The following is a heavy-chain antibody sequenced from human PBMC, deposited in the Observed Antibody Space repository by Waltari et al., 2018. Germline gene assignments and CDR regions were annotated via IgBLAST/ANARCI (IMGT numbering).Heavy chain of an antibody. J-gene: IGHJ2*01. Sequence: EVQLVESGGGLVKPGGSLRLSCAASGFTFSSYSMNWVRQAPGKGLEWVSSISSSSSYIYHADSVKGRFTISRDNAKNSLYLQMNSLRAEDTAVYYCARAPIWYFDLWGRGTLVTVSS. CDR2: ISSSSSYI. CDR1: GFTFSSYS. CDR3: ARAPIWYFDL. V-gene: IGHV3-21*01.